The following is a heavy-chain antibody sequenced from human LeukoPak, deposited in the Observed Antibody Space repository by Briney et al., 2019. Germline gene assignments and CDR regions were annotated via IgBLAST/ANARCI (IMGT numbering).Heavy chain of an antibody. J-gene: IGHJ4*02. CDR3: ARLGGVLRYFDWLIKNRVFDY. CDR1: GGSFSGYY. Sequence: SETLSLTCAVYGGSFSGYYWSWIRQPPGKGLEWIGEINHSGSTNYNPSLKSRVTISVDTSKNQFSLKLSSVTAADTAVYYCARLGGVLRYFDWLIKNRVFDYWGQGTLVTVSS. D-gene: IGHD3-9*01. CDR2: INHSGST. V-gene: IGHV4-34*01.